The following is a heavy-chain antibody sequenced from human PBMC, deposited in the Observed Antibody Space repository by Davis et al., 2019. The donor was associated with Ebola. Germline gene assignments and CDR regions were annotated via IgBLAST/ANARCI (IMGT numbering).Heavy chain of an antibody. CDR1: GYSFTSYW. CDR2: IDPSDSYT. V-gene: IGHV5-10-1*01. Sequence: GESLKISCQSSGYSFTSYWIGWVRQMPGKGLEWMGRIDPSDSYTDYSPSFQGHVTISADKSISTAYLQWSSLKASDTAMYYCARRMGYYYDSSGYVFQHWGQGTLVTVSS. D-gene: IGHD3-22*01. J-gene: IGHJ1*01. CDR3: ARRMGYYYDSSGYVFQH.